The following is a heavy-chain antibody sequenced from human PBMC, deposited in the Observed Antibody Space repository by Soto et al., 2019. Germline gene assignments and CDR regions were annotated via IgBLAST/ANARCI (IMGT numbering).Heavy chain of an antibody. V-gene: IGHV3-23*01. CDR2: ISGSGGST. CDR1: GFTFSSYA. D-gene: IGHD2-15*01. Sequence: GGSLRLSCAASGFTFSSYAMSWVRQAPGKGLEWVSAISGSGGSTYYADSVKGRFTISRDNSKNTLYLQMNSLRAEDTAVYYCARGGYCSGGSCYGRLGDYYYMDVWGKGTTVTVSS. J-gene: IGHJ6*03. CDR3: ARGGYCSGGSCYGRLGDYYYMDV.